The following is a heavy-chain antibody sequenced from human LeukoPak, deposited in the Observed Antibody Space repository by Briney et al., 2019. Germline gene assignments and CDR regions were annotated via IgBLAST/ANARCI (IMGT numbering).Heavy chain of an antibody. J-gene: IGHJ4*02. V-gene: IGHV1-18*01. CDR2: ISAYNCNT. D-gene: IGHD1-26*01. CDR1: GYTFTSYG. CDR3: ARVPSSGSYFDY. Sequence: ASVKVSCKASGYTFTSYGINWVRQAPGQGLEWMGWISAYNCNTNYAQKLKGRVTMPTDTSTDTAYMELRSLRSDDTAVYYCARVPSSGSYFDYWGRGTLVTVSS.